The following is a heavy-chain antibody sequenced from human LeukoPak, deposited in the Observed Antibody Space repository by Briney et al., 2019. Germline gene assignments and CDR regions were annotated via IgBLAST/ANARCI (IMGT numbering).Heavy chain of an antibody. CDR1: GGSFSGYY. CDR2: IYNGGSA. Sequence: SETLSLTCAVYGGSFSGYYWSWIRQPAGKGLEWIGRIYNGGSANYNPSLQSRISMSVDTSKNQFSLRLKSVTAADTAVYYCARQPIGPYYFDYWGQGTLVTVSS. CDR3: ARQPIGPYYFDY. D-gene: IGHD1-14*01. J-gene: IGHJ4*02. V-gene: IGHV4-59*10.